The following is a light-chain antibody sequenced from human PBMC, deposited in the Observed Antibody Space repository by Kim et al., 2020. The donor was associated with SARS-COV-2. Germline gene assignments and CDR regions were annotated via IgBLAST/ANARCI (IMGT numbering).Light chain of an antibody. V-gene: IGKV1-5*03. CDR2: KAS. J-gene: IGKJ1*01. CDR3: QQYNSYPWT. Sequence: ASVGGEVTITCRASQSISSWLAWYQQKPGKAPKLLIYKASSLESGVPSRFSGSGSGTEFTLTISSLQPDDFATYYCQQYNSYPWTFGQGTKVDIK. CDR1: QSISSW.